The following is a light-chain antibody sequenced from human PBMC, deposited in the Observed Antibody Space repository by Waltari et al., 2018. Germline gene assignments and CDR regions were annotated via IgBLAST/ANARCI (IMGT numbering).Light chain of an antibody. Sequence: EIVLTQSPATLSLSPGDRATLSCRASQNVNMYLAWYQQKPGQGPRRLIYAATERAAGVPARFSGSGSGTEFTLTISSLEPEDFAVYHCQQRNHWITFGQGTRLEI. CDR3: QQRNHWIT. CDR2: AAT. CDR1: QNVNMY. J-gene: IGKJ5*01. V-gene: IGKV3-11*01.